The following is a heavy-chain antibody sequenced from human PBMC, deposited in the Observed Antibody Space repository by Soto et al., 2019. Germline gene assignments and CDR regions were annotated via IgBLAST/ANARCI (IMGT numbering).Heavy chain of an antibody. D-gene: IGHD7-27*01. V-gene: IGHV3-30*18. J-gene: IGHJ3*02. CDR3: AKDLGHGGRGAFDT. CDR2: ISYDGSNK. Sequence: QVQLVESGGGVVQPGRSLRLSCAAYGFTFSSYGMHWVRQAPGKGLEWVALISYDGSNKYYADSVKGRFTISRDNSKNTLYLQMNSLRTEDTAVYYCAKDLGHGGRGAFDTWGQGTMVTVSS. CDR1: GFTFSSYG.